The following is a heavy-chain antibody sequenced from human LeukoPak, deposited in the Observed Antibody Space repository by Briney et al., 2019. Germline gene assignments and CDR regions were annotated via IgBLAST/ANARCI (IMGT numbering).Heavy chain of an antibody. CDR3: AKARGYSGYELQFDY. D-gene: IGHD5-12*01. CDR2: ISGSGGST. CDR1: GFTFSSYA. V-gene: IGHV3-23*01. Sequence: PGGSLRLSRAASGFTFSSYAMSWVRQAPGKGLEWVSAISGSGGSTYYADSVKGRFTISRDNSKNTLYLQMNSLRAEDTAVYYCAKARGYSGYELQFDYWGQGTLVTVSS. J-gene: IGHJ4*02.